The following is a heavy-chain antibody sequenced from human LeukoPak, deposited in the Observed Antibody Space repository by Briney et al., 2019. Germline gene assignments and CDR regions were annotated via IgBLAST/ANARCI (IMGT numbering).Heavy chain of an antibody. CDR3: AREVYCGGDCRYYFDY. CDR2: IYYSGST. D-gene: IGHD2-21*02. CDR1: GGSISSYY. V-gene: IGHV4-59*01. Sequence: PSETLSLTCTVPGGSISSYYWSWIRQPPGKGLEWIGYIYYSGSTNYNPSLKSRVTISVDTSKNQFSLKLSSVTAADTAVYYCAREVYCGGDCRYYFDYWGQGTLVTVSS. J-gene: IGHJ4*02.